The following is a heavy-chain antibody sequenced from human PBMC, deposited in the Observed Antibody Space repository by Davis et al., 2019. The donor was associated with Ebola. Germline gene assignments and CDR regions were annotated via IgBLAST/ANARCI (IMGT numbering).Heavy chain of an antibody. D-gene: IGHD6-19*01. CDR1: GFTFSSYG. CDR3: ARDLSPRTYSSGWYASGLDP. Sequence: PGGSLRLSCAASGFTFSSYGMHWVRQAPGKGLEWVAVIWYDGRNKYYADSVKGRFTISRDNSKNTLYLQMNSLRAEDTAVYYCARDLSPRTYSSGWYASGLDPWGQGTLVTVSS. J-gene: IGHJ5*02. V-gene: IGHV3-33*01. CDR2: IWYDGRNK.